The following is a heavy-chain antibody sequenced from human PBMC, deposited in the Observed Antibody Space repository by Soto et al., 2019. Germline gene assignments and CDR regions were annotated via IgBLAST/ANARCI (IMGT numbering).Heavy chain of an antibody. CDR1: GHTLTELS. J-gene: IGHJ2*01. D-gene: IGHD1-26*01. CDR3: ATVGELLHWYFDL. Sequence: QVQLVQSGAEVKKPGASVKVSCKVSGHTLTELSMHWVRQAPGKGLEWMGGFDREDGDTIYAQKFQGRVTMTEDTSTDPAYRELTIRRSEYTAVYYCATVGELLHWYFDLWGRGTLVTVSS. CDR2: FDREDGDT. V-gene: IGHV1-24*01.